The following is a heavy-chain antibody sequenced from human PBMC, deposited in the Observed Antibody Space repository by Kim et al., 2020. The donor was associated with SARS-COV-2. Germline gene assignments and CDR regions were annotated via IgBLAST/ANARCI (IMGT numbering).Heavy chain of an antibody. Sequence: GGSLRLSCAASGFTFSSYAMHWVRQAPGKGLEWVAVISYDGSNKYYADSVKGRFTISRDNSKNTLYLQMNSLRAEDTAVYYCARDSSRGVGQLWPRYYYYGMDVWGQGTTVTVSS. J-gene: IGHJ6*02. V-gene: IGHV3-30*04. D-gene: IGHD5-18*01. CDR2: ISYDGSNK. CDR1: GFTFSSYA. CDR3: ARDSSRGVGQLWPRYYYYGMDV.